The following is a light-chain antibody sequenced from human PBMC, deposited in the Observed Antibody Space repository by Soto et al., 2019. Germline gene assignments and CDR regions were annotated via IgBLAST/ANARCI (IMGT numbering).Light chain of an antibody. CDR2: AAS. Sequence: IVLTQSPITLSLSPGETATLSCRASRSVSSNLAWYQHRPGQAPRLLIYAASARATGVPARFSGSGSGTDYILTISSLQSVDSAVYYCHQSIMWPPYTFGQGTKLEIK. CDR3: HQSIMWPPYT. CDR1: RSVSSN. V-gene: IGKV3-15*01. J-gene: IGKJ2*01.